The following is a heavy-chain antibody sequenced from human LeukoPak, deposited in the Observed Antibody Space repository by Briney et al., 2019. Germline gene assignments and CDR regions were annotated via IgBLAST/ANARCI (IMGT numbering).Heavy chain of an antibody. V-gene: IGHV3-30*02. CDR2: IRSDGSYK. J-gene: IGHJ3*02. CDR3: AAPYYYDSSGYSYGAFDI. Sequence: GGSLRLSCAASGFTFSSYGMHWVRQAPGKGLEWVAFIRSDGSYKYYADSVKGRFTISRDNSKNTLYLQMNSLRAEDTAVYYCAAPYYYDSSGYSYGAFDIWGQGTMVTVSS. CDR1: GFTFSSYG. D-gene: IGHD3-22*01.